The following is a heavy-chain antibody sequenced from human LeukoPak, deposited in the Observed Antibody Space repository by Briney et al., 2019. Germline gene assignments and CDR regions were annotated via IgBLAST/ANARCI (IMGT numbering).Heavy chain of an antibody. CDR2: LSSSSTYI. CDR1: GFTITSYS. D-gene: IGHD3-10*01. CDR3: ARGYYYGSGSYFDY. Sequence: GGSLRLSCAASGFTITSYSMIWVRQAPGKGLEWVSSLSSSSTYIYYADSVKGRFTISRDNAKNSLYLQMNSLRAEDTAVYYCARGYYYGSGSYFDYWGQGTLVTISS. V-gene: IGHV3-21*01. J-gene: IGHJ4*02.